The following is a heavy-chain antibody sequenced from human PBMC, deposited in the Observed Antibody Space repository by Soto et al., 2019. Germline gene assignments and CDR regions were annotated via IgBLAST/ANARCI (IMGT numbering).Heavy chain of an antibody. D-gene: IGHD3-10*01. CDR3: ATGAAQYYCRSSFLS. Sequence: ASVKVSCKVSGHTLTELSMHWVRQAPGKGLEWMGGFDPEDDETIYAQKFQGRVIMTEDTSTHTAYMELSRLRSEDTAVYYCATGAAQYYCRSSFLSWGQGTLATVSS. CDR1: GHTLTELS. J-gene: IGHJ5*02. CDR2: FDPEDDET. V-gene: IGHV1-24*01.